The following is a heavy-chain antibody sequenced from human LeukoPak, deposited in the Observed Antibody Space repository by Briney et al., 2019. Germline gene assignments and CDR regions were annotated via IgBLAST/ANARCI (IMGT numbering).Heavy chain of an antibody. V-gene: IGHV4-61*01. CDR2: IYYSGST. J-gene: IGHJ6*04. CDR3: ASTNSGYELGYYHYGMDV. D-gene: IGHD5-12*01. Sequence: SETLSLTCTVSGGSVSSGSYYWSWIRQPPGKGLEWIGYIYYSGSTNYNPSLKSRVTISVDTSKNQFSLKLSSVTAADTAVYYCASTNSGYELGYYHYGMDVWGKGTTVTVSS. CDR1: GGSVSSGSYY.